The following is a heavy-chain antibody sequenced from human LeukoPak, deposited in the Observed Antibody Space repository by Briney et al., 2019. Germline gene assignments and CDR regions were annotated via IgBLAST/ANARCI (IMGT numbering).Heavy chain of an antibody. D-gene: IGHD6-25*01. V-gene: IGHV3-7*01. CDR2: IKQDGSEK. Sequence: GALRLSCAASGFTFSNYWMSWVRQAPGKGLEWVANIKQDGSEKYYVDSVKGRFTISRDNAKNSLYLQMNSLRAEDTAVYYCARDFRIAANDGGNWGQGTLVTVSS. CDR1: GFTFSNYW. CDR3: ARDFRIAANDGGN. J-gene: IGHJ4*02.